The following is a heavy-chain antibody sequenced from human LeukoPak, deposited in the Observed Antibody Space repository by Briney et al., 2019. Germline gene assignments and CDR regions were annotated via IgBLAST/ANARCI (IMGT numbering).Heavy chain of an antibody. V-gene: IGHV3-7*01. CDR2: IKQDGSEK. Sequence: PGGSLRLSCVASGFTFSSYWMSWVRQAPGKGLEWVANIKQDGSEKYYVDSVKGRFTISRDNAKNSLYLQMNSLRAEDTAVYYCGREENQFDPWGQGTLVTVSS. CDR1: GFTFSSYW. CDR3: GREENQFDP. D-gene: IGHD1-14*01. J-gene: IGHJ5*02.